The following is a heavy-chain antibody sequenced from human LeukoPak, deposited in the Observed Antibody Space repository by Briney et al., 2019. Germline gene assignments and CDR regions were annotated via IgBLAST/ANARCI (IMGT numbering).Heavy chain of an antibody. J-gene: IGHJ4*02. Sequence: PGGSLRLSCAASKFTFSNYGMHWVRQAPGKGLEWVAVISYDGSNKYYADSVKGRFIISRDNSKNTLYLQMDSLRAEDTAVYYCVKGGVLAAAHISGPSYDYWGQGTLVTVSS. CDR1: KFTFSNYG. V-gene: IGHV3-30*18. D-gene: IGHD6-13*01. CDR2: ISYDGSNK. CDR3: VKGGVLAAAHISGPSYDY.